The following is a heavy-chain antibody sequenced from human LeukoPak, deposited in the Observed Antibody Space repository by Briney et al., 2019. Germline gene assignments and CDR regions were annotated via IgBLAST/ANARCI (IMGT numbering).Heavy chain of an antibody. CDR1: GYTLTSYG. D-gene: IGHD3-22*01. Sequence: ASVKVSCKASGYTLTSYGISWVRQAPGQGLEWMGWISAYNGNTNYAQKLQGRVTMTTDTSTSTAYMELRSLRSDDTAVYYCARSRGDYYDSSGYYFIDYWGQGTLVTVSS. CDR3: ARSRGDYYDSSGYYFIDY. V-gene: IGHV1-18*01. CDR2: ISAYNGNT. J-gene: IGHJ4*02.